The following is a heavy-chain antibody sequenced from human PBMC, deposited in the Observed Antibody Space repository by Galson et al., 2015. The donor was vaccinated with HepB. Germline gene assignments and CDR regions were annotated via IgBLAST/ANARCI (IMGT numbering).Heavy chain of an antibody. D-gene: IGHD2-8*02. CDR1: GFSFRSSA. Sequence: SLRLSCAASGFSFRSSAMTWVRQTPGMGLEWVSAISGDSNYIYYGDSVKGRFTISRDNSKNTLYLQMNSLGAEDTAAYYCASGGKFCTGGSCQHWGQGTLVTVSP. J-gene: IGHJ1*01. CDR2: ISGDSNYI. V-gene: IGHV3-23*01. CDR3: ASGGKFCTGGSCQH.